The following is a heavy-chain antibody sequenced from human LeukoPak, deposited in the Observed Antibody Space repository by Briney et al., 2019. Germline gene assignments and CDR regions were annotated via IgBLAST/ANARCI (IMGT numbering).Heavy chain of an antibody. Sequence: SETLSLTCTVSGGSISSGSYYWSWIRQPAGKGLEWIGRIYTSGSTNYNPSLKSRVTISVDTSKNQFSLKLSSVTAADTAVYYCARDDGYNYDGAFDIWGQGTMVTVSS. CDR1: GGSISSGSYY. CDR3: ARDDGYNYDGAFDI. V-gene: IGHV4-61*02. D-gene: IGHD5-24*01. CDR2: IYTSGST. J-gene: IGHJ3*02.